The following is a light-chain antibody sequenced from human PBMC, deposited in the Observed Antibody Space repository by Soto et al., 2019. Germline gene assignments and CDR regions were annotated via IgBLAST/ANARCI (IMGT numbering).Light chain of an antibody. V-gene: IGLV2-23*02. CDR2: EVS. CDR3: CSYAGSVV. CDR1: SSDVGSYNL. J-gene: IGLJ2*01. Sequence: QSALTQPASVSGSPEQSITISCTGTSSDVGSYNLVSWYQQHPGKAPKLMIYEVSKRPSGVSNRFSGSKSGNTASLTISGLQAEDEADYYCCSYAGSVVFGGGTKLTVL.